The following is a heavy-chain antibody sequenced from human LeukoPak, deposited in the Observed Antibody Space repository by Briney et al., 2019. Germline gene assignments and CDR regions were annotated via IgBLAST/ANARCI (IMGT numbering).Heavy chain of an antibody. D-gene: IGHD5-12*01. CDR1: GFTFSSYS. CDR2: ISSSSSTI. J-gene: IGHJ4*02. Sequence: GGSLRLSCAASGFTFSSYSMNWVRQAPGKGLEWVSYISSSSSTIYYADSVKDRFTISRDNAKNSLYLQMNSLRDEDTAVYYCARATSAGSGYDYLDYWGQGTLVTVSS. V-gene: IGHV3-48*02. CDR3: ARATSAGSGYDYLDY.